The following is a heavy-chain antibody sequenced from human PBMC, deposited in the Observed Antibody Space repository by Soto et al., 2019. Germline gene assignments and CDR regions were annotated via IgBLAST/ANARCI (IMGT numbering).Heavy chain of an antibody. CDR2: ISTYTGNT. V-gene: IGHV1-18*01. CDR1: GYTFTNYD. CDR3: ARDTLEWLVPDWFDP. J-gene: IGHJ5*02. Sequence: GASVKVSCKASGYTFTNYDINWVRQAPGQGLEWMGWISTYTGNTNYAQKLQGRVTMTTDTSTSTAYMGLRSLRSDDTAVYYCARDTLEWLVPDWFDPWGQGTLVTVSS. D-gene: IGHD6-19*01.